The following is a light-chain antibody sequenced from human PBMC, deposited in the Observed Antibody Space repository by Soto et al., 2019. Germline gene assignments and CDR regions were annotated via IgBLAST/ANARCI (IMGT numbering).Light chain of an antibody. CDR2: EVT. CDR3: SSFTTTSTRGVA. V-gene: IGLV2-14*01. CDR1: RSDVGGYNY. Sequence: QSALTKPASLSGSPGQSITISCTGTRSDVGGYNYVSWYQQNPGKAPKLKIYEVTNRPSGVSHRFSGSKSVNTASLTISGLQDEHEADYYCSSFTTTSTRGVAFGGGTKLTVL. J-gene: IGLJ2*01.